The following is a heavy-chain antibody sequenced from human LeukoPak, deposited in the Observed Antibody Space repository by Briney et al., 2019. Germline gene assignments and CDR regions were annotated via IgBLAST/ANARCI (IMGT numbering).Heavy chain of an antibody. CDR1: GFTFSSYA. V-gene: IGHV3-30-3*01. Sequence: GGSLRLSCAASGFTFSSYAMNWVRQAPGKGLEWVAVIGDTGRAKYYADSVKGRFTISRDNSKNTLYLQMNSLRAEDTAVYYCARGYSGSYWLDYWGQGTLVTVSS. CDR3: ARGYSGSYWLDY. CDR2: IGDTGRAK. J-gene: IGHJ4*02. D-gene: IGHD1-26*01.